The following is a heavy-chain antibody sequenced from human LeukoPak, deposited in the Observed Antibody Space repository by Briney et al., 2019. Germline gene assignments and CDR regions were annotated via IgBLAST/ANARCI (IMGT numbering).Heavy chain of an antibody. D-gene: IGHD3-3*01. CDR3: ARARYDFWSGYSINLYYYYGMDV. Sequence: GSLRLSCAASGFTFSSYAMHWVRQAPGKGLEWVAVISYDGSNKYYADSVKGRFTISRDNSKNTLYLQMNSLRAEDTAVYYCARARYDFWSGYSINLYYYYGMDVWGQGTTVTVSS. CDR2: ISYDGSNK. V-gene: IGHV3-30-3*01. CDR1: GFTFSSYA. J-gene: IGHJ6*02.